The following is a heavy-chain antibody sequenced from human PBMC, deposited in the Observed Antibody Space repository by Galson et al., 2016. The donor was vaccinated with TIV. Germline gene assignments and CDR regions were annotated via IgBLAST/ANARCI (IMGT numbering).Heavy chain of an antibody. CDR3: AHRLMTRSTGSDVFEM. D-gene: IGHD3-9*01. V-gene: IGHV2-5*02. Sequence: PALVKPTQTLTLTCSFSGFSLSTSGVGVAWIRQPPGKALEWLGLIYWDDDKNYRPSLKNRLTITKDTSKNQVVLTMTNMDPVDTATYYCAHRLMTRSTGSDVFEMWGRGTMVIVSS. CDR2: IYWDDDK. CDR1: GFSLSTSGVG. J-gene: IGHJ3*02.